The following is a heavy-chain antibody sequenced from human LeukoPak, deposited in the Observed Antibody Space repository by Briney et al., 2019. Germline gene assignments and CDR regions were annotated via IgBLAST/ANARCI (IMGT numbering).Heavy chain of an antibody. D-gene: IGHD3-22*01. CDR2: MNPNSGNT. Sequence: GASVKVSCKASGYTFTSYDINWVRQATGQGLEWMGWMNPNSGNTGYAQKFKGRVTITRNTSISTAYMELSSLRSEDTAVYYCARGPYYYDSTGRYDAFDXWGQGTMVTVSS. CDR3: ARGPYYYDSTGRYDAFDX. V-gene: IGHV1-8*03. J-gene: IGHJ3*02. CDR1: GYTFTSYD.